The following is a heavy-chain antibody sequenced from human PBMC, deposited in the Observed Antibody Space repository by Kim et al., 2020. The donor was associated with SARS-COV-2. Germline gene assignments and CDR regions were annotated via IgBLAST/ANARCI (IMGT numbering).Heavy chain of an antibody. CDR2: HRGSA. Sequence: HRGSANYHPALKSGVTISADTSNNQFSLKMNSVTAADTAIYYCARYDFWSRGTLVTVSS. D-gene: IGHD3-3*01. CDR3: ARYDF. J-gene: IGHJ4*02. V-gene: IGHV4-34*01.